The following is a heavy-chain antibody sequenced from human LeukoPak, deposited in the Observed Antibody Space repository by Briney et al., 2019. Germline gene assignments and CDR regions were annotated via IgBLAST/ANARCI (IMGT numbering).Heavy chain of an antibody. CDR1: GFTFRSYW. CDR2: IKQDGSET. V-gene: IGHV3-7*01. CDR3: ARDGELGSPADAFDI. J-gene: IGHJ3*02. Sequence: GGSLRLSCAASGFTFRSYWMTWVRHYPGKGLEWVANIKQDGSETYYADSVKGRFTISRDNAKRSLYLQMNSLRAEDTAVYYCARDGELGSPADAFDIWGQGTMVTVSS. D-gene: IGHD1-26*01.